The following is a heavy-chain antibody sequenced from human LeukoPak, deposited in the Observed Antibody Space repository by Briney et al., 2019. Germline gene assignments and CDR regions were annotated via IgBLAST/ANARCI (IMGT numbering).Heavy chain of an antibody. CDR2: IYYSGST. J-gene: IGHJ4*02. D-gene: IGHD6-6*01. CDR1: GGPISSSSYY. V-gene: IGHV4-39*07. CDR3: ARAPRYSSSYYFDY. Sequence: PSETLSLTCTVSGGPISSSSYYWGWIRQPPGKGLEWIGSIYYSGSTYYNPSLKSRVTISVDTSKNQFSLKLSSVTAADTAVYYCARAPRYSSSYYFDYWGQGTLVTVSS.